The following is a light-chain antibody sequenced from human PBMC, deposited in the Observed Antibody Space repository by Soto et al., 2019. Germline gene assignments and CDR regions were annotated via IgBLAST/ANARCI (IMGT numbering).Light chain of an antibody. J-gene: IGKJ4*01. CDR2: ATS. CDR1: QDIANY. Sequence: DIQLTQSPSFLSASVGDRVTITCRASQDIANYLAWYQQKPGKAPEFLIYATSTFQSGVPSRFSGSGSGTEFTLTISSLQPEDFATYYCQQTNSYPLTFGGGTKVEIK. CDR3: QQTNSYPLT. V-gene: IGKV1-9*01.